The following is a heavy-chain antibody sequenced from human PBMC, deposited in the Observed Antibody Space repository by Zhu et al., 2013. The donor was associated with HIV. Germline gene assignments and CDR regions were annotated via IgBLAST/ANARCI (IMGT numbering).Heavy chain of an antibody. CDR3: ARDFPLTIFGVVIWFGGIDY. CDR1: GYTFTSYA. V-gene: IGHV1-3*01. CDR2: INAGNGNT. Sequence: QVQLVQSGAEVKKPGASVKVSCKASGYTFTSYAMHWVRQAPGQRLEWMGWINAGNGNTKYSQKFQGRVTITRDTSASTAYMELSSLRSEDTAVYYCARDFPLTIFGVVIWFGGIDYWGQGTLVTVSS. J-gene: IGHJ4*02. D-gene: IGHD3-3*01.